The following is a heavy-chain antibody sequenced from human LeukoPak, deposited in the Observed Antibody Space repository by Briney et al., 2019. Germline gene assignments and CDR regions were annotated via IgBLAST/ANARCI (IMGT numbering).Heavy chain of an antibody. Sequence: GGSLRLSCAASGFTFSSYGMHWVRQAPGKGLEWVAFIRHDGSKKYYADSVKGRFTISRDNSKNTLYLQMNSLRAEDRAVYSCAKDPSQGCGGDCYSAYFDYWGQGTLVTVSS. J-gene: IGHJ4*02. CDR3: AKDPSQGCGGDCYSAYFDY. CDR1: GFTFSSYG. D-gene: IGHD2-21*01. V-gene: IGHV3-30*02. CDR2: IRHDGSKK.